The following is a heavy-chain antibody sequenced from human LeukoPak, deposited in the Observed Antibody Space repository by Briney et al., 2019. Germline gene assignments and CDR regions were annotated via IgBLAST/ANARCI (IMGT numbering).Heavy chain of an antibody. CDR3: AGSDGSGYRGGAFDI. V-gene: IGHV5-51*01. Sequence: GESLKISCKGSGYSFTSYWIGWVRQMPGKGLEWMGIIYPGDSDTRYSPSFQGQVTISADKSISTAYLQWSSLKASDTAMYYCAGSDGSGYRGGAFDIWGQGTMVTVSS. CDR2: IYPGDSDT. D-gene: IGHD3-10*01. CDR1: GYSFTSYW. J-gene: IGHJ3*02.